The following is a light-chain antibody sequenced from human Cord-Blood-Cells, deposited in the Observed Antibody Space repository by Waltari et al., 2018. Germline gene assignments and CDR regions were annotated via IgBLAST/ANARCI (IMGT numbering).Light chain of an antibody. CDR2: GNN. V-gene: IGLV3-19*01. Sequence: SSELPQHPAVSVALGKTVRITCQGDRLRSYYSSWDQQKPGQDPVLVIYGNNNRPSGTPTRFSGSSSGNTASLTITGAQAEDEADYYGNARDSSGNHLVFGGGAKLTVL. CDR1: RLRSYY. CDR3: NARDSSGNHLV. J-gene: IGLJ2*01.